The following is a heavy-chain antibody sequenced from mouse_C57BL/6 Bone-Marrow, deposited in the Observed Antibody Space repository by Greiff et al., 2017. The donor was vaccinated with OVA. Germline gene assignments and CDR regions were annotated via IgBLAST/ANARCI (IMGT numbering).Heavy chain of an antibody. V-gene: IGHV2-9-1*01. D-gene: IGHD1-1*02. J-gene: IGHJ4*01. CDR1: GFSLTSYA. CDR3: ARNKGGSYDAMDY. CDR2: IWTGGGT. Sequence: VKLMESGPGLVAPSQSLSITCTVSGFSLTSYAISWVRQPPGQGLEWLGVIWTGGGTNYNSALKSRLSISKDNSKSQVFLKMNSLQTDDTARYYCARNKGGSYDAMDYWGQGTSVTVSS.